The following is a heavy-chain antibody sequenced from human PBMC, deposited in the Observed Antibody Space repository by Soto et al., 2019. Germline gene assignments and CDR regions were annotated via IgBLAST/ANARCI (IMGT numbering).Heavy chain of an antibody. J-gene: IGHJ4*02. V-gene: IGHV4-30-2*01. Sequence: QLQLQESGSGLVKPSQTLSLTCAVSGGSISSGGYSWSWIRQPPGKGLEWIGYIYHSGSTYYNPSLKSLVTISVDTSKIQFPPKLRSVSFADTFEYYCARIPHYWGQGTLVTVSS. D-gene: IGHD2-2*02. CDR1: GGSISSGGYS. CDR2: IYHSGST. CDR3: ARIPHY.